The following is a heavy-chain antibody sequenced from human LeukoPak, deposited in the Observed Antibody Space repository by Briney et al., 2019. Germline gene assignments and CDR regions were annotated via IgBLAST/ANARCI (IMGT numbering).Heavy chain of an antibody. D-gene: IGHD3-3*01. CDR1: GFTFSSYW. J-gene: IGHJ6*03. CDR3: ARDLYYDFWSGHSYYYYYMDV. Sequence: GGSLRLSCAASGFTFSSYWMSWVRQAPGKGLEWVANIKKDGSEKYYVDSVKGRFTISRDNAKNSLYLQMNSLRAEDTAVYYCARDLYYDFWSGHSYYYYYMDVWGKGTTVTVSS. CDR2: IKKDGSEK. V-gene: IGHV3-7*01.